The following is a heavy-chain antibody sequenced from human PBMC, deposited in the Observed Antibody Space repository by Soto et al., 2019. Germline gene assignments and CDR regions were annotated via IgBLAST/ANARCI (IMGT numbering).Heavy chain of an antibody. V-gene: IGHV3-21*01. D-gene: IGHD3-16*01. CDR1: GFTFSSYS. Sequence: GGSLRLSCAASGFTFSSYSMNWVRQAPGKGLGWVSSISSSSSYIYYADSVKGRFTISRDNAKNSLYLQMNSLRAEDTAVYYCARAMGGSFLYYYYMDVWGKGTTVTVSS. J-gene: IGHJ6*03. CDR3: ARAMGGSFLYYYYMDV. CDR2: ISSSSSYI.